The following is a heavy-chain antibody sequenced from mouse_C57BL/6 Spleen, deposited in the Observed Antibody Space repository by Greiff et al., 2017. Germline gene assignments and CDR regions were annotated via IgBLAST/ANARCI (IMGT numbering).Heavy chain of an antibody. CDR3: ARYDGYDWYFDV. V-gene: IGHV5-17*01. D-gene: IGHD2-3*01. Sequence: EVMLVESGGGLVKPGGSLKLSCAASGFTFSDYGMHWVRQAPEKGLEWVAYISSGRSTIYYADTVKGRFTISRDNAKNTLFLQMTSLRSEDTAMYYWARYDGYDWYFDVWGTGTTVTVSS. CDR1: GFTFSDYG. CDR2: ISSGRSTI. J-gene: IGHJ1*03.